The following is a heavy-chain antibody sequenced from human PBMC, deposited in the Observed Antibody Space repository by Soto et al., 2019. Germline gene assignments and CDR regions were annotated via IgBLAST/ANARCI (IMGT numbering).Heavy chain of an antibody. CDR1: GGSFSGYY. CDR3: ARGFSSPFIAARKGYNYMDV. J-gene: IGHJ6*03. CDR2: INHSGST. Sequence: SETLSLTCAVYGGSFSGYYWSWIRQPPGKGLEWIGEINHSGSTNYNPSLKSRVTISVDTSKNQFSLKLSSVTAADTAVYYCARGFSSPFIAARKGYNYMDVWGKGTTVTVSS. V-gene: IGHV4-34*01. D-gene: IGHD6-6*01.